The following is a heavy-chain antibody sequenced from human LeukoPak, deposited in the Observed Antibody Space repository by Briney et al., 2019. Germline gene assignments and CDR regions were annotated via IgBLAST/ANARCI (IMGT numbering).Heavy chain of an antibody. CDR2: MNPVTGDS. CDR3: ARAPMGTAALY. CDR1: GYTFTNFD. J-gene: IGHJ4*02. V-gene: IGHV1-8*01. Sequence: ASVKVSCKASGYTFTNFDINWVRQAPGQGLEWMGWMNPVTGDSGTTQKFQGRVTLTRDTSITTAYMELTSLRSDDTAFYYCARAPMGTAALYWGQGTLVTVSS. D-gene: IGHD2-2*01.